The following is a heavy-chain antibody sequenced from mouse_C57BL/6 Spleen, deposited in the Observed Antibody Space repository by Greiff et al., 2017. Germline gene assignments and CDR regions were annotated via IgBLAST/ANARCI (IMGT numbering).Heavy chain of an antibody. Sequence: EVKLEESGGGLVQPGGSLKLSCAASGFTFSDYYMYWVRQTPEKRLEWVAYISNGGGSTYYPDTVKGRFTISRDNAKNTLYLQMSRLKSEDTAMYYCARRDPFFAYWGQGTLVTVSA. CDR2: ISNGGGST. CDR3: ARRDPFFAY. CDR1: GFTFSDYY. V-gene: IGHV5-12*01. J-gene: IGHJ3*01.